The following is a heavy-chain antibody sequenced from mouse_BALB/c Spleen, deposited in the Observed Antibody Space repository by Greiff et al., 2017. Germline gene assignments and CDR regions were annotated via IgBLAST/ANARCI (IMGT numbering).Heavy chain of an antibody. J-gene: IGHJ1*01. CDR3: ARSSRWYFDV. CDR1: GDSITSCY. V-gene: IGHV3-8*02. D-gene: IGHD1-1*01. CDR2: ISYSGST. Sequence: EVQLHQSGPSLVKPSQTLSLTCSVTGDSITSCYWNWIRKFPGNKLEYMGYISYSGSTYYNPSLKSRISITRDTSKNQYYLQLNSVTTEDTATYYCARSSRWYFDVWGAGTTVTVSS.